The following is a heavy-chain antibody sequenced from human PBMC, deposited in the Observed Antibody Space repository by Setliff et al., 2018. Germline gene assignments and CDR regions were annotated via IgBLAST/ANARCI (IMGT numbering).Heavy chain of an antibody. Sequence: SETLSLTCTVSGGSISNYHWSWIRQPAGKGLEWIGRIYTSGSTNYNPSLKSRVTMSVDTSKNQFSLKLSSVTAADTAVYYCARKGISALSGAFDMWGQGTRVTVSS. CDR1: GGSISNYH. V-gene: IGHV4-4*07. CDR2: IYTSGST. D-gene: IGHD1-26*01. J-gene: IGHJ3*02. CDR3: ARKGISALSGAFDM.